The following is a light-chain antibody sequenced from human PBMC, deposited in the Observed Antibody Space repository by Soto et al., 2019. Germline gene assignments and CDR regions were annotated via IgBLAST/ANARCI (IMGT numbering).Light chain of an antibody. Sequence: DIHMTQSPSSLAASLGDGVTTTSRASQAIGNYLNWYQQKPGKAPNLLIFGATTLQSGVPSRFSGSGYGTNFTLIISVLQPEDFAIYYCQQCHATPLTFGQGTRLEIK. CDR1: QAIGNY. V-gene: IGKV1-39*01. CDR3: QQCHATPLT. CDR2: GAT. J-gene: IGKJ5*01.